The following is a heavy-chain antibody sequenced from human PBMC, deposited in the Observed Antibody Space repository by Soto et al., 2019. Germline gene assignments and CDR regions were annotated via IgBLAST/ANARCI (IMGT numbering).Heavy chain of an antibody. Sequence: SETLSLTCRLSGGSLSSKSYSWGWSRQPRGEGLEWIGTLYSNRDTYYNPSLKRRATISADTSQNQFSLDLTSVTAPDTAVYFCATLPGYCSGGSCNGKYSLDVWGQGTTVSVCS. J-gene: IGHJ6*01. D-gene: IGHD2-15*01. CDR3: ATLPGYCSGGSCNGKYSLDV. CDR2: LYSNRDT. CDR1: GGSLSSKSYS. V-gene: IGHV4-39*01.